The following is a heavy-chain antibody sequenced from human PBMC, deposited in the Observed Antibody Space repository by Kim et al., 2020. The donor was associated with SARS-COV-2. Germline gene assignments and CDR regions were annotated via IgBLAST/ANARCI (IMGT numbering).Heavy chain of an antibody. CDR3: ARLSLLWFGEEEADWFDT. J-gene: IGHJ5*02. V-gene: IGHV4-59*08. D-gene: IGHD3-10*01. Sequence: SRVTISVDTAKNQFSLKLSSVTAADTAVYYCARLSLLWFGEEEADWFDTWGQGTLVTVSS.